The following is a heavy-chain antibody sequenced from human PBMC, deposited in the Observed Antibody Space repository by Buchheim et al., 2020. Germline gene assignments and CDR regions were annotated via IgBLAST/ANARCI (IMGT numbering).Heavy chain of an antibody. V-gene: IGHV4-59*13. CDR3: AREGNFIDSGGSLDY. Sequence: QVQLQESGPGLVRPLETLSLTCSVSGDSISTYYWTWIRQPPGKGLEWIGFIYYTGSTNYNPSLKSRVSISVDTSKNQFSLKLNSVTAADTAVYYCAREGNFIDSGGSLDYWGQGSL. CDR2: IYYTGST. D-gene: IGHD3-22*01. J-gene: IGHJ4*02. CDR1: GDSISTYY.